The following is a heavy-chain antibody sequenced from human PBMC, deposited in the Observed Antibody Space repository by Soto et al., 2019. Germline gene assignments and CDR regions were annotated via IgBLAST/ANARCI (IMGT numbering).Heavy chain of an antibody. CDR2: IIPVVGTA. D-gene: IGHD1-26*01. CDR3: ARDRWGSYSFDS. V-gene: IGHV1-69*01. CDR1: GGVFRNYA. Sequence: QVQLVQSGAEVKKPGSSVKVSCKASGGVFRNYAINWVRQAPGQGLEWMGGIIPVVGTADYPQKFQGRVTTTADESTTTAYMELTSLKTADTAVYFCARDRWGSYSFDSWGQGTLVTVAS. J-gene: IGHJ5*01.